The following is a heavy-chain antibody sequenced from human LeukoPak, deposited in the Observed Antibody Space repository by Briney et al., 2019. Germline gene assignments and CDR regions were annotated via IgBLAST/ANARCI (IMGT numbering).Heavy chain of an antibody. CDR2: INTNTGNP. V-gene: IGHV7-4-1*02. D-gene: IGHD3-22*01. CDR1: GYTFTSYA. J-gene: IGHJ4*02. Sequence: ASVKVSCKASGYTFTSYAMNWVRQAPGQGLEWMRWINTNTGNPTYAQGFTGRFVFSLDTSVSTAYLQISSLKAEDTAVYYCARRPSVVRNMDLDYWGQGTLVTVSS. CDR3: ARRPSVVRNMDLDY.